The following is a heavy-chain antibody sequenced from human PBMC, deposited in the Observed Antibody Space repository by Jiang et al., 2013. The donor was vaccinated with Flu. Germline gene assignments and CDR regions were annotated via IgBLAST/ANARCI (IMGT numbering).Heavy chain of an antibody. V-gene: IGHV3-7*03. Sequence: QLVESGGGLVQPGGSLRLSCAGSGFTFSNYWMSWVRQAPGKGLEWVANIEQDGSERNYVDSVKGRFTISRDNSKNTLFLQMNSLRAEDTAVYYCAKEAYDFWSGYYFVNWGQGTLVTVSS. CDR2: IEQDGSER. D-gene: IGHD3-3*01. CDR1: GFTFSNYW. CDR3: AKEAYDFWSGYYFVN. J-gene: IGHJ4*02.